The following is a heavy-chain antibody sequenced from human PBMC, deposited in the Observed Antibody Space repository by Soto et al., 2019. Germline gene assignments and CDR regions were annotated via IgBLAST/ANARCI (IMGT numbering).Heavy chain of an antibody. V-gene: IGHV1-69*01. CDR1: GGTFSRHA. CDR2: IIPIFGTA. D-gene: IGHD3-22*01. Sequence: QVQLVQSGAEVRKPGSSVKVSCKASGGTFSRHAISWVRQAPGQGLEWMGGIIPIFGTANHAQKFQGRVTIIADESTSTAYMEVSSLGSEDTAIYYCARGWGYDSSDYYYAYWGQGTLVIVSS. CDR3: ARGWGYDSSDYYYAY. J-gene: IGHJ4*02.